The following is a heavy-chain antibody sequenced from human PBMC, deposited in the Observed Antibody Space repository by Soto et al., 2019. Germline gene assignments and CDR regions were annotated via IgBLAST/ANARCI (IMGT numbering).Heavy chain of an antibody. CDR2: VTWNSVAT. V-gene: IGHV3-9*01. CDR3: VKEGGMKYFDF. CDR1: GFIFDNHA. D-gene: IGHD3-16*01. J-gene: IGHJ2*01. Sequence: EVQLVESGGGLVQPGRSLRLSCTASGFIFDNHAMHWVRQAPGKGLEWVAGVTWNSVATGYADSVKGRFTISRDNAKNSLYLQMNSLSAEDTGVYFCVKEGGMKYFDFWGRDTVVTVSS.